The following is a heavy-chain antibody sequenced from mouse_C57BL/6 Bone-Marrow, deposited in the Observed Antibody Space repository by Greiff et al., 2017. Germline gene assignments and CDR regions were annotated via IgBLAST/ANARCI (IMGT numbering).Heavy chain of an antibody. D-gene: IGHD1-1*01. CDR2: INPGSGGT. CDR3: ARNCGSRPDWYFDV. J-gene: IGHJ1*03. V-gene: IGHV1-54*01. CDR1: GYAFTNYL. Sequence: QVQLQQSGAELVRPGTSVKVSCKASGYAFTNYLIEWVKQRPGQGLEWIGVINPGSGGTNYNEKFKGKATLTADKSSSTAYMQLSSLTSEDSAVYFCARNCGSRPDWYFDVWGTGTTVTVSS.